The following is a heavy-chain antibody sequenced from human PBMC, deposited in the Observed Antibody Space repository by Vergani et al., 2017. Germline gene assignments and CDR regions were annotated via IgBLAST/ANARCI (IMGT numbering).Heavy chain of an antibody. D-gene: IGHD3-9*01. Sequence: QVLLVQSGAEVGKPGASVKISCKASGYTFTAYYIHWVRQAPEQGLEWVGVISPDGFSTFYAQKFQGRVTITRDTSTSTVYVEVTSLRSDDTAVYYCAREPPLTGFFDYWGQGTLVTVSS. CDR3: AREPPLTGFFDY. V-gene: IGHV1-46*03. J-gene: IGHJ4*02. CDR1: GYTFTAYY. CDR2: ISPDGFST.